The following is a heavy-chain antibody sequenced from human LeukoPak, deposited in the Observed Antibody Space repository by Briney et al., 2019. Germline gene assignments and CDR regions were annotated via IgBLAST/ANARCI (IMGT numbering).Heavy chain of an antibody. Sequence: GRSLRLSCAASGFTFSSYGMHWVRQAPGKGLEWVAVISYDGSNKYYADSVKGRFTISRDNSKNTLYLQMNSLRAEDTAVYYCAKDRGRSGSYYNPFDYWGQGTLVTVSS. CDR1: GFTFSSYG. CDR3: AKDRGRSGSYYNPFDY. J-gene: IGHJ4*02. CDR2: ISYDGSNK. D-gene: IGHD3-10*01. V-gene: IGHV3-30*18.